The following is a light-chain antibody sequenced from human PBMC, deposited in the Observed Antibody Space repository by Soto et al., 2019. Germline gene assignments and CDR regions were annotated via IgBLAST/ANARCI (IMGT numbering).Light chain of an antibody. CDR3: QQYDSSPLT. Sequence: EIVLTQSPGTLSLSPGERATLSCRASQSFSSSFLAWYQQKPGQAPRLLIYGASSRATGIPDRFSGSGSGTDFTLTISRLEPEDFAVYYCQQYDSSPLTFGGGTNVEIK. J-gene: IGKJ4*01. CDR2: GAS. V-gene: IGKV3-20*01. CDR1: QSFSSSF.